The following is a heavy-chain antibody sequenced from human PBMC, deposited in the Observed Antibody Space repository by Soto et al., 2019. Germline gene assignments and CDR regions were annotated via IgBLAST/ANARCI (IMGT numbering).Heavy chain of an antibody. CDR2: ISYDGSNK. J-gene: IGHJ4*02. V-gene: IGHV3-30*18. CDR3: AQGHLGEYQLLSPFDY. Sequence: PGGSLRLSCAASGFTFSSYGMHWVRQAPGKGLEWVAVISYDGSNKYYADSVKGRFTISRDNSKNTLYLQMNSLRAEDTAVYYCAQGHLGEYQLLSPFDYWGQGTLVTVSS. D-gene: IGHD2-2*01. CDR1: GFTFSSYG.